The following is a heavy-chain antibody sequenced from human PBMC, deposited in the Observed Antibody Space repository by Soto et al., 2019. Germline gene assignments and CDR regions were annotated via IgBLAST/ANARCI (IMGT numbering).Heavy chain of an antibody. CDR1: GFTFSSYS. J-gene: IGHJ6*02. V-gene: IGHV3-48*02. CDR3: ASRDMTNYYYYGMDV. CDR2: ISSSSSTI. Sequence: GGSLRLSCAASGFTFSSYSMNWVRQAPGKGLEWVSYISSSSSTIYYADSVKGRFTISRDNAKNSLYLQMNSLRDEDTAVYYCASRDMTNYYYYGMDVWGQGTTVTVSS.